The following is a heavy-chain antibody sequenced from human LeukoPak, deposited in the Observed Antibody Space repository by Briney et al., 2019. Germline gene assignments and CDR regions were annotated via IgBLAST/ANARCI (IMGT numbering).Heavy chain of an antibody. J-gene: IGHJ2*01. CDR2: IYYSGST. CDR1: GGSISSGGYY. D-gene: IGHD3-22*01. CDR3: ARDNHYDSSGYYDWYFDL. Sequence: PSETLSLTCTVSGGSISSGGYYWSWIRQHPGKGLEWIGDIYYSGSTYYNPSLKSRVTISVDTSKNQFSLKLSSVTAADTAVYYCARDNHYDSSGYYDWYFDLWGRGTLVTVSS. V-gene: IGHV4-31*03.